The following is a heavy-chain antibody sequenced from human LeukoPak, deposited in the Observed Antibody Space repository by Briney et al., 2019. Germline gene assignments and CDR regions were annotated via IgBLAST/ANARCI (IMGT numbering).Heavy chain of an antibody. Sequence: SETLSLTCTVSGGSISSSSYYWGWIRQPPGKGLEWIGSIYYSGSTYYNPSLKSRVTISVDTSKNQFSLKLSSVTAADTAVYYCARVGGGYWFGELLFDYWGQGTLVTVSS. V-gene: IGHV4-39*07. D-gene: IGHD3-10*01. CDR3: ARVGGGYWFGELLFDY. CDR2: IYYSGST. J-gene: IGHJ4*02. CDR1: GGSISSSSYY.